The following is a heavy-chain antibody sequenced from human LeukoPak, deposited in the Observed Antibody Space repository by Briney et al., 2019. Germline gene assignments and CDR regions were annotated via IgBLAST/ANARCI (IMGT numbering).Heavy chain of an antibody. V-gene: IGHV1-3*01. Sequence: ASVKVSCKASGYTFTSYAMHWVRQAPGQRLEWMGWINAGNGNTKYSQKFQGRVTITRDTSASTAYMELSSLRSEDTAVYYCARENQAVTAPDYWGQGTLVTVSS. D-gene: IGHD2-21*02. J-gene: IGHJ4*02. CDR2: INAGNGNT. CDR3: ARENQAVTAPDY. CDR1: GYTFTSYA.